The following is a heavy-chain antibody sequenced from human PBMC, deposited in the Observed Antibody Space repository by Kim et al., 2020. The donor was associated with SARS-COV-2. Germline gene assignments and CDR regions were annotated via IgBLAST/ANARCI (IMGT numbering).Heavy chain of an antibody. CDR3: ATNSRCSGGSCYSYYYYGMDV. J-gene: IGHJ6*02. V-gene: IGHV1-24*01. D-gene: IGHD2-15*01. Sequence: ASVTVSCKVSGYTLTELSMHWVRQAPGKGLEWMGGFDPEDGETIYAQKFQGRVTMTEDTSTDTAYMALSSLRSEDTAVSYCATNSRCSGGSCYSYYYYGMDVWGQGTTVTVSS. CDR1: GYTLTELS. CDR2: FDPEDGET.